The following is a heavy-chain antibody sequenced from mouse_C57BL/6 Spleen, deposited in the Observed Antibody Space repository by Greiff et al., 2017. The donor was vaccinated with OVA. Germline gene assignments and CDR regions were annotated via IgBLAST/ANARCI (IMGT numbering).Heavy chain of an antibody. CDR1: GYSITSGYD. Sequence: EVKLMESGPGMVKPSQSLSLTCTVTGYSITSGYDWHWIRHFPGNKLEWMGYISYSGSTNYNPSLKSRISITHDTSKNHFFLKLNSVTTEDTATYYCAREGYYYGSGGWYFDVWGTGTTVTVSS. V-gene: IGHV3-1*01. D-gene: IGHD1-1*01. CDR3: AREGYYYGSGGWYFDV. J-gene: IGHJ1*03. CDR2: ISYSGST.